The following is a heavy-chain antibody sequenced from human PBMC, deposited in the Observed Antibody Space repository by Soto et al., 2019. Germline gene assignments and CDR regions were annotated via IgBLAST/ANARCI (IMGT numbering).Heavy chain of an antibody. D-gene: IGHD6-6*01. CDR3: AKDPATPSIAARTDWFDP. J-gene: IGHJ5*02. CDR1: GFTFSSYA. CDR2: ISGSGGST. V-gene: IGHV3-23*01. Sequence: EVQLLESGGGLVQPGGSLRLSCAASGFTFSSYAMSLVRQAPGKGLEWVSAISGSGGSTYYADSVKGRFTISRDNSKNTLYLQMNSLRDEDTAVYYCAKDPATPSIAARTDWFDPWGQGTLVTVSS.